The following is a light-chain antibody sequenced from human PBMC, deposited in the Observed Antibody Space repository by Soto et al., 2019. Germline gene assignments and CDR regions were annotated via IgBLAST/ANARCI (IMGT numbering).Light chain of an antibody. CDR3: ISYTRSDSWV. CDR2: DVS. V-gene: IGLV2-14*01. Sequence: QSALTQPASVSGSPGQSITISCTGTSSDIGAYNYVSWYQHHPGKAPKLMISDVSNRPSGVSNRFSGSKSGNAASLTISGLQIEDEAEYYCISYTRSDSWVFGGGTKLTVL. J-gene: IGLJ3*02. CDR1: SSDIGAYNY.